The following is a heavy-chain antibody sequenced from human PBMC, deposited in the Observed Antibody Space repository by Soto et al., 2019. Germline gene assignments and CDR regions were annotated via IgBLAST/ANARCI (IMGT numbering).Heavy chain of an antibody. V-gene: IGHV3-30*18. J-gene: IGHJ4*02. Sequence: QVQLVESGGGVVQPGRSLRLSCAASRFTFSNYGMQWVRQAPGKGLEWVAVISHDGTAKYYADSVKGRFTISRDNFQNTLDLQMDSLRAEDTAVYYCAKERDTRSSSCFDSWGQGTLVTVSS. CDR3: AKERDTRSSSCFDS. CDR1: RFTFSNYG. CDR2: ISHDGTAK. D-gene: IGHD5-18*01.